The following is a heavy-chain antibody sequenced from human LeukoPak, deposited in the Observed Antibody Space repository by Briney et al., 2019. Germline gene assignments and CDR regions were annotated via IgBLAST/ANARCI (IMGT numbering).Heavy chain of an antibody. CDR2: IYYSGSS. J-gene: IGHJ4*02. V-gene: IGHV4-59*01. CDR1: SGSISSYY. CDR3: ARTEYYFDH. Sequence: SETLSLTCTVSSGSISSYYWSWIRQAPGQGLEWIGYIYYSGSSNYNPSFKSRLTMSVDTSKKQLSLKLSSVTAADTAVYYCARTEYYFDHWGQGSLVTVSS. D-gene: IGHD3-10*01.